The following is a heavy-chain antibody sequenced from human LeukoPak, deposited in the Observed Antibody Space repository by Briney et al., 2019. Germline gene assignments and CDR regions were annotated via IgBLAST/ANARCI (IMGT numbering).Heavy chain of an antibody. CDR3: ARDDWNYKFTIHSYYYGMDV. CDR2: INAGNGNT. V-gene: IGHV1-3*01. D-gene: IGHD1-7*01. CDR1: GYTFTSYA. Sequence: ASVTVSCKASGYTFTSYAMHWVRQAPGQRREWVGWINAGNGNTRYSQKLQDRVTITRDTSANTVYMELSSLRSGDTAVYYCARDDWNYKFTIHSYYYGMDVWGQGTTVTVSS. J-gene: IGHJ6*02.